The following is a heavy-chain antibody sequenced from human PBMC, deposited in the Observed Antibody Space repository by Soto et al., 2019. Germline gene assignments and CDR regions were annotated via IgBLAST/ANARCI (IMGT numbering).Heavy chain of an antibody. CDR2: ISSSGSTI. CDR3: ARGYDFWSGYYPGDYYYGMDV. J-gene: IGHJ6*02. Sequence: EVQLVESGGGLVQPGGSLRLSCAASGFTFSSYEMNWVRQAPGKGLEWVSYISSSGSTIYYADSVKGRFTISRDNAKNSLYLQMNSLIAEDTAVYYCARGYDFWSGYYPGDYYYGMDVWGQGTTVTVSS. D-gene: IGHD3-3*01. V-gene: IGHV3-48*03. CDR1: GFTFSSYE.